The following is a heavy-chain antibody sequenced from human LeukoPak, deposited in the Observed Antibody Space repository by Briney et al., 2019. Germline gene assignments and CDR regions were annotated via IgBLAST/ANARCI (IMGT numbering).Heavy chain of an antibody. J-gene: IGHJ4*02. Sequence: SETLSLTCTVSGGSTSIYYWNWIRQPPGKGLECNGSINYSGSTKHKPSLKSRVTISVDTSKNQFSLKLRSVTAADTAVYYCARGMATTPFDYWGQGTLVTVSS. CDR2: INYSGST. CDR3: ARGMATTPFDY. D-gene: IGHD1-7*01. CDR1: GGSTSIYY. V-gene: IGHV4-59*13.